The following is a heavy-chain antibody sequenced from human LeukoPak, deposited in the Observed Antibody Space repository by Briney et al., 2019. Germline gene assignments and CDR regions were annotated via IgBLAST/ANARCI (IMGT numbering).Heavy chain of an antibody. CDR3: ARDRYHNYYDSSPYFDY. D-gene: IGHD3-22*01. CDR1: GFTFTTYG. CDR2: ISFSGSYI. V-gene: IGHV3-21*04. J-gene: IGHJ4*02. Sequence: GGSLRLSCAASGFTFTTYGFNWVRQAPGKGLEWVSSISFSGSYIYYADSVKGRFTISRDNAKNSVYLQMNSLRDDDTAVYYCARDRYHNYYDSSPYFDYWGQGTLVTVSS.